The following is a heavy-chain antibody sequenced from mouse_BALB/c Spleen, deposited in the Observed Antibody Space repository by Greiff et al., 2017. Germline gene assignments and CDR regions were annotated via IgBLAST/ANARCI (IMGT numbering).Heavy chain of an antibody. CDR3: SNAYDRAWFAY. CDR2: ISSGSSTI. J-gene: IGHJ3*01. Sequence: EVQLQESGGGLVQPGGSRKLSCAASGFTFSSFGMHWVRQAPEKGLEWFAYISSGSSTIYYADTVKGRFTISRDNPKNTLFLQMPSLRSEDTAMYYCSNAYDRAWFAYWGQGTLVTVSA. CDR1: GFTFSSFG. V-gene: IGHV5-17*02. D-gene: IGHD2-14*01.